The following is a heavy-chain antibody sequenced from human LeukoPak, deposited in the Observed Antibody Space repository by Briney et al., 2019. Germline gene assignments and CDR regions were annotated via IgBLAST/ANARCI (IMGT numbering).Heavy chain of an antibody. Sequence: PSETLSLTCTVSGVSVSSGSYHWSWIRQPPGKGLEWIGYIHYTGSTNYNPSLKSRVTISVDTSKNQFSLKLSSVTAADTAVYYCARISLDPLPKAFDIWGQGAMVTVSS. D-gene: IGHD2-21*02. CDR2: IHYTGST. CDR3: ARISLDPLPKAFDI. V-gene: IGHV4-61*01. CDR1: GVSVSSGSYH. J-gene: IGHJ3*02.